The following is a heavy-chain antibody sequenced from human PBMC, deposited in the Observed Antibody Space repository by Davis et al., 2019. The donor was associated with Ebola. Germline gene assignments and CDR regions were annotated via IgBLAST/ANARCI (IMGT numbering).Heavy chain of an antibody. CDR3: ARVPLLGSGWDYYFDY. D-gene: IGHD6-19*01. Sequence: AASVKVSCKASAGTFSSYSISWVRQAPGQGLEWMGRIIPTLGIANYAQKFQGRVTITADKSTSTAYMEVRSLRSDDTDVYYCARVPLLGSGWDYYFDYWGQGTLVTVSS. CDR1: AGTFSSYS. CDR2: IIPTLGIA. V-gene: IGHV1-69*04. J-gene: IGHJ4*02.